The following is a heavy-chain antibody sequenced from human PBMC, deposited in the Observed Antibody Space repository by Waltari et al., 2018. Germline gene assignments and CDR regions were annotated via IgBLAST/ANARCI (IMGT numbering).Heavy chain of an antibody. D-gene: IGHD3-3*01. J-gene: IGHJ4*02. V-gene: IGHV4-59*11. Sequence: QVQLQESGPGLVKPSETLSLTCTVSGGSISSHYWSWIRQPPGKGLEWIGYLYYSGSTNYNPALKSRVTISVDTSKNQFSLKLSSVTAADTAVYYCARSTITIFGVVRGFDYWGQGTLVTVSS. CDR2: LYYSGST. CDR3: ARSTITIFGVVRGFDY. CDR1: GGSISSHY.